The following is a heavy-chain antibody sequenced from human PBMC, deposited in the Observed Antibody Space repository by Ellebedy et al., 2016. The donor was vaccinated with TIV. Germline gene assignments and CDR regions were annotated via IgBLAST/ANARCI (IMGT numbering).Heavy chain of an antibody. D-gene: IGHD7-27*01. CDR2: INTNSGNP. CDR1: GYTFASYG. Sequence: AASVKVSCKASGYTFASYGVNWVRQAPGQGLAWMGWINTNSGNPTYAQAFTGRIVFSLDTSVSTAYLQISSLRAEDSAVYYCARTGIWGNAFDIWGKGTMVTVSS. J-gene: IGHJ3*02. CDR3: ARTGIWGNAFDI. V-gene: IGHV7-4-1*02.